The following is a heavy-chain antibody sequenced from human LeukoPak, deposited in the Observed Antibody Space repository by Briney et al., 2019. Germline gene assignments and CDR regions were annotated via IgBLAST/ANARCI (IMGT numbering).Heavy chain of an antibody. CDR1: GGTFSSYA. J-gene: IGHJ3*02. Sequence: ASVKVSCKASGGTFSSYAISWVRQAPGQGLEWMGGIIPMSGTVNNAQKFQGRVTITADKSTGTAYMELSSLRSDDTAVYYCARDHDFGYYESSGSFYIWGQGTMVTVSS. CDR2: IIPMSGTV. CDR3: ARDHDFGYYESSGSFYI. D-gene: IGHD3-22*01. V-gene: IGHV1-69*06.